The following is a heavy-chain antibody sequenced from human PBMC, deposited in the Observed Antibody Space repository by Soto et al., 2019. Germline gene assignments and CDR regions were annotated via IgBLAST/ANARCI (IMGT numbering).Heavy chain of an antibody. CDR2: IIPVFGTT. V-gene: IGHV1-69*01. CDR3: ARSSPYIVVRKPTGNQDYYGMDV. D-gene: IGHD2-2*01. CDR1: GGTFSNYT. Sequence: QVQLVQSGAEVKKPGSSVKVFCKASGGTFSNYTISWVRQAPGQGLEWMGGIIPVFGTTDYEQKFQGRVTITADGSTRTDYMKLSSLRSADTAVYYCARSSPYIVVRKPTGNQDYYGMDVWGQGTTVTVSS. J-gene: IGHJ6*02.